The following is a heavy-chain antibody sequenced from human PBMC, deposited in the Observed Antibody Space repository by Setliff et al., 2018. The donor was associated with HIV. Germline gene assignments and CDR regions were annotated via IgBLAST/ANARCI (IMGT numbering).Heavy chain of an antibody. CDR2: IYYSGNT. CDR3: ARHLWFYYVAESYGYFDY. CDR1: GGSLSISNYY. D-gene: IGHD3-10*01. V-gene: IGHV4-39*01. J-gene: IGHJ4*02. Sequence: SETLSLTCTVSGGSLSISNYYWGWIRQPPGKGLEWIGNIYYSGNTYYNPSLKSRVTISVDTSKNQFSLKLNSVTAADTAVYYCARHLWFYYVAESYGYFDYWGQGSLVTVSS.